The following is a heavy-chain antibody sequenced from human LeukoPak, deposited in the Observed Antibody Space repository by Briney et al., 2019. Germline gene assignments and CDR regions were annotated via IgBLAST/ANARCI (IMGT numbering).Heavy chain of an antibody. Sequence: KTGGSLRLSCAASGFTFSDAWMIWVRHAPGKGLEWVGHIKSKNQSETTDYAPPVQCRFSISRDDSENTLYLQFSSLKIVDTAVYYWIRYLASWGQGRLVSVSS. CDR2: IKSKNQSETT. V-gene: IGHV3-15*01. CDR1: GFTFSDAW. J-gene: IGHJ4*02. CDR3: IRYLAS.